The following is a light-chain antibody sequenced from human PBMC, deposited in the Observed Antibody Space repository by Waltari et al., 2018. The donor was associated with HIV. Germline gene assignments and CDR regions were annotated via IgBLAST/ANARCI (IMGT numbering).Light chain of an antibody. Sequence: QSVLTQPPSVSGAPGQRVTISCTGSSSNIGAGYDVHWYQQLPGTAPKLLIYGNSNRTAGVPDRFSCSKSGASASLAITGLQAEDEADYYCQSYDSSMSLYVFGTGTKVTVL. J-gene: IGLJ1*01. V-gene: IGLV1-40*01. CDR3: QSYDSSMSLYV. CDR2: GNS. CDR1: SSNIGAGYD.